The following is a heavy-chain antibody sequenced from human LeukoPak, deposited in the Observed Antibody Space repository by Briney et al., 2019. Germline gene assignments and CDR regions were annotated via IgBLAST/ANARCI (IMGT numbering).Heavy chain of an antibody. CDR2: ISHSGST. CDR3: ARHVSGNLWYFDD. D-gene: IGHD1-26*01. V-gene: IGHV4-34*01. J-gene: IGHJ4*02. CDR1: GGSFSGYY. Sequence: PSETLSLTCAVYGGSFSGYYWSWIRQPPGKGLEWIGEISHSGSTNYNPAHKTRLIISVDTSKNQFSLRLYSVTTSDTAVYFCARHVSGNLWYFDDWGQGTLVIVSS.